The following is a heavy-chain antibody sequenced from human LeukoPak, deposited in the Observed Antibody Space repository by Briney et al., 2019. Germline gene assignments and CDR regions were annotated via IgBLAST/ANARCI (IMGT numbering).Heavy chain of an antibody. J-gene: IGHJ4*02. D-gene: IGHD3-16*01. CDR3: ATGGYYFDY. CDR1: GFIFSNAW. CDR2: IESEVDGGTT. V-gene: IGHV3-15*07. Sequence: GGSLRLSCAGSGFIFSNAWMNWVRQAPGKGLEWVGRIESEVDGGTTDYAAPVKGRFTISRDDSQNTVYLQMNSLKTEDAAVYYCATGGYYFDYWGQGTLVTVSS.